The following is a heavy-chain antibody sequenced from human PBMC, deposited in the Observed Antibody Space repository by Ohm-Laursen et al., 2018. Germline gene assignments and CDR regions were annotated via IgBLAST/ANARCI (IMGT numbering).Heavy chain of an antibody. D-gene: IGHD6-6*01. CDR1: GFTFSSYA. V-gene: IGHV3-23*01. CDR2: IRDSGGRS. CDR3: ARDSSGTARAGGMDV. J-gene: IGHJ6*02. Sequence: GSLRLSCAATGFTFSSYAMSWVRQAPGKGLEWVSTIRDSGGRSHYADSVKGRFTVSRDNSKNTLYLQVNSLRAEDTAVYYCARDSSGTARAGGMDVWGQGTTVTVSS.